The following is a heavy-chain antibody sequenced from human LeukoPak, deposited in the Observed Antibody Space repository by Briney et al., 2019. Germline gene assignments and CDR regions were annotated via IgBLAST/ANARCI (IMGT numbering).Heavy chain of an antibody. CDR2: IYNSGGT. J-gene: IGHJ3*02. D-gene: IGHD1-26*01. CDR1: GGSISSDY. Sequence: SETLSLTCTVSGGSISSDYWSWIRQPPGKGLEWVAYIYNSGGTPYNPFLKSRVTISINTSKNQFSLKLSSVTAADTAVYYCARGPGGGSYSDAFDIWGQGTMVTVSS. CDR3: ARGPGGGSYSDAFDI. V-gene: IGHV4-59*01.